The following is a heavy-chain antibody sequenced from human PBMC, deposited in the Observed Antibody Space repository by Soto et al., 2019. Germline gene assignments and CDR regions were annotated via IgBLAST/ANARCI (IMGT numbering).Heavy chain of an antibody. CDR2: FHYSGGT. D-gene: IGHD3-10*01. Sequence: PSETLSLTCTVSGDAIRDSSYYWGWVRQPPGKGLQWIGSFHYSGGTYYNPSLKSRLTISVDTSKNQVSLNLNSVTAADTGVYYCASAIKLGNFDYWGQGTLVTVSS. V-gene: IGHV4-39*01. CDR3: ASAIKLGNFDY. J-gene: IGHJ4*02. CDR1: GDAIRDSSYY.